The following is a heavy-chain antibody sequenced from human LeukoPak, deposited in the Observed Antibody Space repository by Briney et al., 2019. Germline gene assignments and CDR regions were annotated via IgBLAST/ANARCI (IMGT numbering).Heavy chain of an antibody. CDR1: GYTFTSYA. Sequence: ASVKVSCKASGYTFTSYAMNWVRQAPGQGLEWMGWISAYNGNTNYAQKLQGRVTMTTDTSTSTAYMELRSLRSDDTAVYYCARDVYYYDSSGYWVQGWFDPWGQGTLVTVSS. J-gene: IGHJ5*02. V-gene: IGHV1-18*01. CDR2: ISAYNGNT. CDR3: ARDVYYYDSSGYWVQGWFDP. D-gene: IGHD3-22*01.